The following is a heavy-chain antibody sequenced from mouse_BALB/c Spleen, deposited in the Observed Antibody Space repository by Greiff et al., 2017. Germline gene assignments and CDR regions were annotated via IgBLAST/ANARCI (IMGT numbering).Heavy chain of an antibody. CDR2: ISSGSSTI. Sequence: EVQVVESGGGLVQPGGSRKLSCAASGFTFSSFGMHWVRQAPEKGLEWVAYISSGSSTIYYADTVKGRFTISRDNPKNTLFLQMTSLRSEDTAMYYCARSRGSWYFDVWGAGTTVTVSS. CDR3: ARSRGSWYFDV. J-gene: IGHJ1*01. CDR1: GFTFSSFG. V-gene: IGHV5-17*02.